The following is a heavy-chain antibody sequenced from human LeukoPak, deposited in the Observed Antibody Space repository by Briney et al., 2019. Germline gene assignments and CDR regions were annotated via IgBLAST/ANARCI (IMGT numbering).Heavy chain of an antibody. CDR2: IYYSGST. D-gene: IGHD6-19*01. Sequence: SETLSLTCTVSGGSISSGDYYWSWIRQPPGKGLEWIGYIYYSGSTYYNPSLKSRVTISVDTSKNQFSLKLSSVTAADTAVYYCARVAAVASYYFDYWGQGTLVTVSS. CDR1: GGSISSGDYY. CDR3: ARVAAVASYYFDY. J-gene: IGHJ4*02. V-gene: IGHV4-30-4*01.